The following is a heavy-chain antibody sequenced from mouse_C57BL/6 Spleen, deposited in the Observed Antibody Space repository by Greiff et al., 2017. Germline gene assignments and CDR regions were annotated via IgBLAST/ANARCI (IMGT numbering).Heavy chain of an antibody. CDR3: AREHGSRYFDY. CDR2: IDPSDSAT. V-gene: IGHV1-52*01. J-gene: IGHJ2*01. D-gene: IGHD1-1*01. Sequence: QVQLQQPGAELVRPGSSVKLSCKASGYNFPSYWMHWVKQRPIQGLEWIGNIDPSDSATHYNQKFKDKATLTVDKSSSTAYMQLSSLTSEDSAVYYCAREHGSRYFDYWGQGTTLTVSS. CDR1: GYNFPSYW.